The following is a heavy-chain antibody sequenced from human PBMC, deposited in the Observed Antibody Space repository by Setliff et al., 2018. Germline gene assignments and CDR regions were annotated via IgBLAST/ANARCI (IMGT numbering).Heavy chain of an antibody. D-gene: IGHD3-22*01. CDR3: ARLGGSSGSGGFYYYYNMDV. CDR2: IYYSGST. V-gene: IGHV4-39*01. Sequence: SETLSLTCTVSGGSISSSYYYWGWIRQPPGKGLEWIGSIYYSGSTYYNPSLKSRVTISVNTSKNQFSLKLSSETAADTAVYYCARLGGSSGSGGFYYYYNMDVWGKGTTVTVSS. J-gene: IGHJ6*03. CDR1: GGSISSSYYY.